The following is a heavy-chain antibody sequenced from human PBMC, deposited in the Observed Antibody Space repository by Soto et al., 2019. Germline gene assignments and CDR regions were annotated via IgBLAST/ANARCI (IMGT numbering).Heavy chain of an antibody. CDR1: GFAFTRYS. CDR2: ISSTTNYI. J-gene: IGHJ4*02. CDR3: ARESEDLTSNFDY. V-gene: IGHV3-21*06. Sequence: GGSLRLSCAASGFAFTRYSMNWVRQAPGKGLEWVSSISSTTNYIYYGDSMKGRFTISRDNAKNSLYLEMNSLRAEDTAVYYCARESEDLTSNFDYWGQGTLVTVPS.